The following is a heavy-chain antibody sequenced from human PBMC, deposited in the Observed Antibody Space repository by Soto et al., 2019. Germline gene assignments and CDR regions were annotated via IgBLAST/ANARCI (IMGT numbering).Heavy chain of an antibody. D-gene: IGHD4-17*01. CDR3: AIPLRDYGDYVCNAFDI. V-gene: IGHV1-69*01. CDR1: VGTFRMSA. J-gene: IGHJ3*02. Sequence: QGQVVEYGAEVNKPGSSVNVSCKASVGTFRMSAIRWVRQSHGQVPEWMGGLIPVFGKAIYAKKFQGRVTMTADESTITVFMELSSLRAEDTAVFYCAIPLRDYGDYVCNAFDILGQVKSVAVSS. CDR2: LIPVFGKA.